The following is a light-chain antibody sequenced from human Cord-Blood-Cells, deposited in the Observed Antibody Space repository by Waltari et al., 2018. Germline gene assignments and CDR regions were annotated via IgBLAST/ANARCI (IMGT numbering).Light chain of an antibody. Sequence: QSALTQPASVSGSPGQSITISCPGTSSDVGGYNYLSWYQQPPGKAPKLMIYDVSNRPSGVSNRFSGSKSGNTASLTISGLQAEDEADYYCSSYTSSSTWVFGGGTKLTVL. CDR3: SSYTSSSTWV. CDR1: SSDVGGYNY. V-gene: IGLV2-14*01. J-gene: IGLJ3*02. CDR2: DVS.